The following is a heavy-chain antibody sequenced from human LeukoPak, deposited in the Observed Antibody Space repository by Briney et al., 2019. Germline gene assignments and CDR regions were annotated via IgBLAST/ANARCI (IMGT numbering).Heavy chain of an antibody. V-gene: IGHV3-23*01. Sequence: GGTLRLSCAASGFTFSTYGMSWVRQAPGKGLEWVSSISGSGASTYYADSVKGRFTISRDNSKNTLYLQMNSLRAEDTAVYYCAKDRVSRVVRGDYMDVWGKGTTVTISS. CDR1: GFTFSTYG. D-gene: IGHD3-10*01. J-gene: IGHJ6*03. CDR3: AKDRVSRVVRGDYMDV. CDR2: ISGSGAST.